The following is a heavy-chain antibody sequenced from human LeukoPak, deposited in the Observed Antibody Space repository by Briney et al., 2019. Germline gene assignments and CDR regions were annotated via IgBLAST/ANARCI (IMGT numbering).Heavy chain of an antibody. CDR1: GYTFTSYD. D-gene: IGHD3-3*01. Sequence: ASVKVSCKASGYTFTSYDINWVRQATGQGLEWMGLMNPNSGNTGYAQKFQGRVTMTRNTSISTAYMELSRLRSEDTAVYYCARVPLFGVVINPYYYYYGMDVWGQGTTVTVSS. J-gene: IGHJ6*02. V-gene: IGHV1-8*01. CDR3: ARVPLFGVVINPYYYYYGMDV. CDR2: MNPNSGNT.